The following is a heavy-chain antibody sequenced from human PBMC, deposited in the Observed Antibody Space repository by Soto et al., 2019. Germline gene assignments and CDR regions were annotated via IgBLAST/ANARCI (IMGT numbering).Heavy chain of an antibody. Sequence: PGGSLRLSCAASGFTFSSYDMHWVRQATGKGLEWVSAIGTAGDTYYPGSVKGRFTISRENAKNSLYLQMNSLRAGDTAVYYCARGSLAPARYYYYGMDVWGQGTTVTVSS. J-gene: IGHJ6*02. CDR2: IGTAGDT. V-gene: IGHV3-13*01. CDR3: ARGSLAPARYYYYGMDV. CDR1: GFTFSSYD.